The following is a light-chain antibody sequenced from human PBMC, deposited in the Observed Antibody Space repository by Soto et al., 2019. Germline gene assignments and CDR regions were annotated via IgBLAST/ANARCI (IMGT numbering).Light chain of an antibody. CDR2: RSN. V-gene: IGLV1-47*01. CDR1: SSNIGSND. CDR3: ASWDYSLSGVL. Sequence: QSVLTQPPSASGTPGQRVTISCSGSSSNIGSNDAFWYQQLPGTAPKLLTYRSNQRRSGVLERFSGSKSGTSASLAISGLRSEDEADYYCASWDYSLSGVLVGGVTRLTVL. J-gene: IGLJ2*01.